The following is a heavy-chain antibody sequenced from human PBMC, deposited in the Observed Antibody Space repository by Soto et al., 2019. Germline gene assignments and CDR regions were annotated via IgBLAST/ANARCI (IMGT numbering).Heavy chain of an antibody. J-gene: IGHJ6*02. D-gene: IGHD6-19*01. CDR2: IIPIFGTA. V-gene: IGHV1-69*01. CDR1: GGTFSSYA. Sequence: QVQLVQSGAEVKKPGSSVKVSCKASGGTFSSYAISWVRQAPGQGLEWMGGIIPIFGTANYAQKFQGRVTITADESTSTAYMELSSLRSEDTAVYYCASGTAVAQRGNYYGMDVWGQGTTVTVSS. CDR3: ASGTAVAQRGNYYGMDV.